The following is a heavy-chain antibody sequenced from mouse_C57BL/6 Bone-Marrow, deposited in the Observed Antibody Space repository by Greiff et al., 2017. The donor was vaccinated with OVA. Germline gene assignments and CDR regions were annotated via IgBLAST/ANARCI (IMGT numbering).Heavy chain of an antibody. CDR2: IDPETGGT. CDR1: GYTFTDYE. Sequence: QVQLQQSGAELVRPGASVTLSCKASGYTFTDYEMHWVKQTPVHGLEWIGAIDPETGGTAYNQKFKGKAILTADKSSSTAYMELRSLTSEDSAVYYCTRWASLGWFAYWGQGTLVTVSA. J-gene: IGHJ3*01. V-gene: IGHV1-15*01. D-gene: IGHD3-3*01. CDR3: TRWASLGWFAY.